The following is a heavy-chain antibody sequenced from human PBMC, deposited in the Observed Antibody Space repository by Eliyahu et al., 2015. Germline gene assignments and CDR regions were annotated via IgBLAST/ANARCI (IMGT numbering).Heavy chain of an antibody. CDR1: GDTFTKYI. D-gene: IGHD3-9*01. Sequence: QVQLVQSGTEVKRPGSSVKVSCKVSGDTFTKYIISWVRQAPGQGLEWMGRIIPMLGTPNYAQNFQDRVTMTADKFTSTAYMELSSLRSEDTAVYFCASSYDIVTGFDPWGQGTLVSVSS. CDR2: IIPMLGTP. CDR3: ASSYDIVTGFDP. J-gene: IGHJ5*02. V-gene: IGHV1-69*08.